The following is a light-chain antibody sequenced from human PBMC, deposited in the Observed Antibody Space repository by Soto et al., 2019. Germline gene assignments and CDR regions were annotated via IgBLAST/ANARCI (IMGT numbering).Light chain of an antibody. J-gene: IGKJ2*01. CDR1: QSVSSN. CDR2: GAS. V-gene: IGKV3D-15*01. Sequence: EIVMTQSPATLSVSPGERATLSCRASQSVSSNLAWYQQKPGQAPRLLIYGASIRATGIPARFSGSGYGTEFTLTISSLQSEDFAVYYCQQYNNWPPNTFGQGTKLEIK. CDR3: QQYNNWPPNT.